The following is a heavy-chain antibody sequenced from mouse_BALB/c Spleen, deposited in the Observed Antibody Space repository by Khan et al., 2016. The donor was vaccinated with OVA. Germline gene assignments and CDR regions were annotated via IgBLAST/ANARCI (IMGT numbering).Heavy chain of an antibody. V-gene: IGHV1-4*01. CDR2: INPRGDYT. J-gene: IGHJ1*01. Sequence: QVQLQQSGAELARPGASVKMSCTASGSTFTSSTIQWVKQRPGQGLEWVGYINPRGDYTEYNQKFKDKATLTADKSSSAAYIQLSSLTSDDSAVYYCAREYDGAAFFDVWGAGTTVTVSS. CDR1: GSTFTSST. D-gene: IGHD2-12*01. CDR3: AREYDGAAFFDV.